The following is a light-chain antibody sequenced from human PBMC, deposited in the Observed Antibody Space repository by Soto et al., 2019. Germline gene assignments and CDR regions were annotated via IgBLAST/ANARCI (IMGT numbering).Light chain of an antibody. CDR3: QQYYSTPYR. J-gene: IGKJ2*03. Sequence: DIVMTQSPDSLPVSLGERATINCKSSQSLLYSSNNKNYLAWYQQKPGQPPKLLIFWASTRESGVPDRFSGSGSGTDFTLTISRLQAEDVAVYYCQQYYSTPYRFGQGTKLEIK. CDR1: QSLLYSSNNKNY. V-gene: IGKV4-1*01. CDR2: WAS.